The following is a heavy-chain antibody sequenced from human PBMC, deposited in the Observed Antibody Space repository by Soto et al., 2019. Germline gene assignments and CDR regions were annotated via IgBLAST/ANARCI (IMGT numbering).Heavy chain of an antibody. CDR1: GYDFSKYW. J-gene: IGHJ5*02. CDR3: ARYGGANICSSPSACHRASWSDT. Sequence: LGESLKISCKGSGYDFSKYWIAWLRQMPGRGLEWMGISYLGDSGTRYSPSFQGQVTISADKSIGTAYLQWNSLKASDTSIYYCARYGGANICSSPSACHRASWSDTWGQGTLATVSS. V-gene: IGHV5-51*01. CDR2: SYLGDSGT. D-gene: IGHD2-2*01.